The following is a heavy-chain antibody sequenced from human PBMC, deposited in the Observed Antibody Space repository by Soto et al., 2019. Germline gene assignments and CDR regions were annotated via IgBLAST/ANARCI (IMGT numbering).Heavy chain of an antibody. J-gene: IGHJ4*02. V-gene: IGHV4-34*01. CDR3: ARRRIRGYSSSWNFDY. D-gene: IGHD6-13*01. Sequence: SETLSLTCAVYGGSFSGYYWSWIRQPPGKGLEWIGEISHSGSTNYNPSLKSRVTISVDTSKNQFSLKLSSVTAADTAVYYCARRRIRGYSSSWNFDYWGQGTLVTVSS. CDR1: GGSFSGYY. CDR2: ISHSGST.